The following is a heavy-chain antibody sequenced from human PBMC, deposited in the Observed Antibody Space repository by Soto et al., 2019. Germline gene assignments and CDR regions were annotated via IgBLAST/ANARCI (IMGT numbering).Heavy chain of an antibody. V-gene: IGHV3-21*01. J-gene: IGHJ4*02. CDR2: ISSSSSYI. CDR3: AINPVDYDFWSEGSREDFDY. D-gene: IGHD3-3*01. Sequence: GGSLRLSCAASGFTFSSYSMNWVRQAPGKGLEWVSSISSSSSYIYYADSVKGRFTISRDNAKNSLYLQMNSLRAEDTAVYYCAINPVDYDFWSEGSREDFDYWGQGTLGNVSS. CDR1: GFTFSSYS.